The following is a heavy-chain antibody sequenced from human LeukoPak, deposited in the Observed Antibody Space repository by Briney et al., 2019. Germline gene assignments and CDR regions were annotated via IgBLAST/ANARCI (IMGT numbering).Heavy chain of an antibody. CDR3: ARLIRGFSSAY. D-gene: IGHD5-18*01. Sequence: PGGSLRLSCAASGFTFRSYEMNWVRQAPGNGLEWISHINSGGQTIHYADSVKGRFTISRDNAKNSLYLQMNSLRADDTAVYYCARLIRGFSSAYWGHGTLVTVSS. V-gene: IGHV3-48*03. CDR2: INSGGQTI. J-gene: IGHJ4*01. CDR1: GFTFRSYE.